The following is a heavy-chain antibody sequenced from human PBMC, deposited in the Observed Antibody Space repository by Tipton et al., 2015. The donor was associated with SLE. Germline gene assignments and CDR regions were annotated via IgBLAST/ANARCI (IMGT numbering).Heavy chain of an antibody. CDR1: GASFSNYY. J-gene: IGHJ4*02. CDR2: VIHSGST. Sequence: TLSLTCAVYGASFSNYYWGWIRQPPGKGLEWIGEVIHSGSTNYNPSLKSRVSISVDTSKNQFSLKLTSVTAADTAVYYCARGVSEQHLLPVYFFDNWGQGTLVPVS. CDR3: ARGVSEQHLLPVYFFDN. D-gene: IGHD2-15*01. V-gene: IGHV4-34*12.